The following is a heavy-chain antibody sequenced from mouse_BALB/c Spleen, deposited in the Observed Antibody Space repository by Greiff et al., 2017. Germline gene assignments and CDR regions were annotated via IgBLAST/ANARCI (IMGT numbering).Heavy chain of an antibody. Sequence: ESGPGLVKPSQSLSLTCSVTGYSITSGYYWNWIRQFPGNKLEWMGYISYDGSNNYNPSLKNRISITRDTSKNQFFLKLNSVTTEDTATYYCARGVYYGYDKGFAYWGQGTLVTVSA. V-gene: IGHV3-6*02. CDR3: ARGVYYGYDKGFAY. D-gene: IGHD2-2*01. CDR1: GYSITSGYY. J-gene: IGHJ3*01. CDR2: ISYDGSN.